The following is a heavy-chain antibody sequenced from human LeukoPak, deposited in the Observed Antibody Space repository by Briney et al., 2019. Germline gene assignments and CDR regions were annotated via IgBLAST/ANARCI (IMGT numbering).Heavy chain of an antibody. Sequence: PGGSLRLSCAASGFTFSSYEMNWVRQAPGKGLEWVSYISSSGSTIYYADSVKGRFTISRDNAKNSLYLQMNSLRAEDTAVYYCARVEYCSSTSCPWDYWGQGTLVTVSS. CDR2: ISSSGSTI. CDR1: GFTFSSYE. V-gene: IGHV3-48*03. CDR3: ARVEYCSSTSCPWDY. D-gene: IGHD2-2*01. J-gene: IGHJ4*02.